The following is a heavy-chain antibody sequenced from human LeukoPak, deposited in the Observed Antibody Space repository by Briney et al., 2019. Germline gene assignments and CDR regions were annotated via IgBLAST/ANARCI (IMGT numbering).Heavy chain of an antibody. CDR3: ARVLTKYGSGPDY. CDR1: GGSISSYY. D-gene: IGHD3-10*01. V-gene: IGHV4-59*01. Sequence: PSETLSLTCTVPGGSISSYYWRWIRQPPGKGLEWIWYIYYSGSTNYNPSLKSRVTISVDTSKNQFSLKLSSVTAADTAVYYCARVLTKYGSGPDYWGQGTLVTVSS. J-gene: IGHJ4*02. CDR2: IYYSGST.